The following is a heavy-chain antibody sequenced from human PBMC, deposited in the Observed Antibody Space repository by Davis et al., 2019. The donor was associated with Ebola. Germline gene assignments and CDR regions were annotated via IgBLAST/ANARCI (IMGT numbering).Heavy chain of an antibody. D-gene: IGHD6-13*01. CDR3: ASRAPHQAASQGSYYYYYMDV. CDR1: GYTFTGYY. V-gene: IGHV1-2*02. CDR2: INPNSGGT. Sequence: ALVKVSCKASGYTFTGYYMHWVRQAPGQGLEWMGWINPNSGGTNYAQKFQGRVTMTRDTSISTAYMELSRLRSDDTAVYYCASRAPHQAASQGSYYYYYMDVWGKGTTVTVSS. J-gene: IGHJ6*03.